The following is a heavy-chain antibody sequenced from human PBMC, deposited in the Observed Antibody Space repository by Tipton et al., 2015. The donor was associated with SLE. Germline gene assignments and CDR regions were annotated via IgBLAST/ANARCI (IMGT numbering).Heavy chain of an antibody. CDR1: GFTFSSYE. J-gene: IGHJ4*02. CDR3: AREGPTVTTPKDYFDY. D-gene: IGHD4-17*01. Sequence: SLRLSCAASGFTFSSYEMNWVRQAPGKGLEWVSYISSSGSTIYYADSVKGRFTISRDNAKNSLYLQMNSLRAEDTAVYYCAREGPTVTTPKDYFDYWGQETLVTVSS. V-gene: IGHV3-48*03. CDR2: ISSSGSTI.